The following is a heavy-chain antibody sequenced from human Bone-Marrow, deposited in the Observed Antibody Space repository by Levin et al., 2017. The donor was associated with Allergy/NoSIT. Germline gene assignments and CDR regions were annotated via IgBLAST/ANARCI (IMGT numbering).Heavy chain of an antibody. J-gene: IGHJ4*02. CDR3: ARQEGFCGGDCFFDN. D-gene: IGHD2-21*02. V-gene: IGHV4-39*01. CDR2: IYDSENI. Sequence: SQTLSLTCSVSGGSIITTSNFWAWIRQSPGKGLEWIGYIYDSENIEYNPSLKSRVIISVDTSKNQFSLNLTSVTAADTAQYYCARQEGFCGGDCFFDNWGQGTLLTVSS. CDR1: GGSIITTSNF.